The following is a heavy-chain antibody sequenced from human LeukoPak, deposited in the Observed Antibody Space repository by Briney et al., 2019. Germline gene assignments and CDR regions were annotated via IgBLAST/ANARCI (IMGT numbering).Heavy chain of an antibody. J-gene: IGHJ4*02. V-gene: IGHV4-30-4*08. Sequence: SETLSLTCAVYGGSFSGYYWTWIRQPPGKGLEWIGYIYYSGTTYYNPSLKSRVTISLDTSKNQFSLKLSSVTAADTAVYYCARESSPFDYWGQGTLVTVSS. CDR3: ARESSPFDY. CDR2: IYYSGTT. CDR1: GGSFSGYY.